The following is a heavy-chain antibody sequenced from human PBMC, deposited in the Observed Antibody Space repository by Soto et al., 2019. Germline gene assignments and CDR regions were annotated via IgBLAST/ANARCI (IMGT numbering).Heavy chain of an antibody. Sequence: QVQLQESGPGLVKPSETLSLTCTVSGGSISSYYWSWIRQPPGKGLEWIGYIYYSGSTNYNPSLKSRVTISVDTSKNQFSLKLSSVTAADTAVYYCASYSGSSYSDAFDIWGQGTMVTVSS. CDR2: IYYSGST. CDR3: ASYSGSSYSDAFDI. D-gene: IGHD1-26*01. V-gene: IGHV4-59*01. CDR1: GGSISSYY. J-gene: IGHJ3*02.